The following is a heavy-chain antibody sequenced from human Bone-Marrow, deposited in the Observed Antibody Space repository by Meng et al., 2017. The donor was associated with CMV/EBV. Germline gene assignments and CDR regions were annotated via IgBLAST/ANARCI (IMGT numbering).Heavy chain of an antibody. D-gene: IGHD5-12*01. CDR2: ISSSSSYI. CDR1: GFTFSSYS. CDR3: ARGRGIVGTIVQYYFDY. J-gene: IGHJ4*02. V-gene: IGHV3-21*01. Sequence: GESLKISCAASGFTFSSYSMNWVRQAPGKGLEWVSSISSSSSYIYYADSVKGRFTISRDNAKNSLYLQMNSLRAEDTAVYYCARGRGIVGTIVQYYFDYWGQGTLVTVSS.